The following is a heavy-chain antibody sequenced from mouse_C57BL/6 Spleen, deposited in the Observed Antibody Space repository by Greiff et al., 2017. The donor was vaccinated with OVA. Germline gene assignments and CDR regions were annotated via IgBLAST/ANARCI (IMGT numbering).Heavy chain of an antibody. D-gene: IGHD1-1*01. CDR1: GYTFTSYW. CDR2: IDPSDSYT. Sequence: QVQLQQPGAELVKPGASVKLSCKASGYTFTSYWMQWVKQRPGQGLAWIGEIDPSDSYTNYNQKFKGKATLTVDTSSSTAYMQLSSLTSEDSAVYYCARRACGSPWFAYWGQGTLVTVSA. CDR3: ARRACGSPWFAY. J-gene: IGHJ3*01. V-gene: IGHV1-50*01.